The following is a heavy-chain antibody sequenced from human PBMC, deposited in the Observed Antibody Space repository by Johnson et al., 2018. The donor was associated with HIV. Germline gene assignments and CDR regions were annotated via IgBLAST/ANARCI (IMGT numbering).Heavy chain of an antibody. D-gene: IGHD6-6*01. J-gene: IGHJ3*02. Sequence: QVLLVESGGGVVQPGQSLRLSCAASGLTFSSYGMHWVRQAPGKELEYVSAISNSGDRTYYADSVKGRFTISRDNSKNTLYLQMNSLRAEDTAVYYCAKRVPSKQLVDAFDIWGQGTMVTVSS. CDR3: AKRVPSKQLVDAFDI. V-gene: IGHV3-64*04. CDR2: ISNSGDRT. CDR1: GLTFSSYG.